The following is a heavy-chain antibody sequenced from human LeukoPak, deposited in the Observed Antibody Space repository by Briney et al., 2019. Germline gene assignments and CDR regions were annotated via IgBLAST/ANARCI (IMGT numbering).Heavy chain of an antibody. Sequence: QPGGSLRLSCAASGFTFSSYAMSWVRQAPGKGLEWVSAISGSGGSTYYADSVKGRFTISRDNSKNAVYLQMNSLRAADTAVYYCAKGRIAVALYYGMDVWGQGTTVTVFS. CDR3: AKGRIAVALYYGMDV. CDR2: ISGSGGST. J-gene: IGHJ6*02. V-gene: IGHV3-23*01. CDR1: GFTFSSYA. D-gene: IGHD6-19*01.